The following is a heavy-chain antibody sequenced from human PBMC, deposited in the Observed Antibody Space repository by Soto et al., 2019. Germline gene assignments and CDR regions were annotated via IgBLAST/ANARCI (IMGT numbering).Heavy chain of an antibody. Sequence: QVQLVQSGAEVRKHGSSVKVSCKASGGTFSRHAISWVRQAPGQGLEWMGGIIPIFGTANHAQKFQGRVTIIADESTSTVYMELSRLRSEDTAMYYCARGWGYDSNDYYYAYWGQGTLVLVSS. J-gene: IGHJ4*02. D-gene: IGHD3-22*01. CDR2: IIPIFGTA. V-gene: IGHV1-69*01. CDR3: ARGWGYDSNDYYYAY. CDR1: GGTFSRHA.